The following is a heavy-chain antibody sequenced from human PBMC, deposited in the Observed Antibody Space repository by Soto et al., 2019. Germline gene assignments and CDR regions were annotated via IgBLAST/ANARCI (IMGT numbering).Heavy chain of an antibody. CDR3: ASVRSGGTIDY. CDR2: IWYDGSNK. J-gene: IGHJ4*02. CDR1: GFTFSSYG. D-gene: IGHD2-15*01. V-gene: IGHV3-33*01. Sequence: QVQLVESGGGVVQPGRSLRLSCAASGFTFSSYGMHWVRQAPGKGLEWVAVIWYDGSNKYYADSVKGRFTISRDKSKNTLYLQMTGQRAEDTAVYYCASVRSGGTIDYWGQGTLVTVSS.